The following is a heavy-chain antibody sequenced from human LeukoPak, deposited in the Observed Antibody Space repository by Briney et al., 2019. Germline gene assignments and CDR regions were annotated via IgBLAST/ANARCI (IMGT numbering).Heavy chain of an antibody. D-gene: IGHD2-2*01. J-gene: IGHJ6*03. V-gene: IGHV3-48*04. CDR2: ISSSSSTI. CDR3: ARVSAAIHYYYMDV. CDR1: GFTFSSYS. Sequence: PGGSLRLSCAASGFTFSSYSMNWVRQAPGKGLEWVSYISSSSSTIYYADSVKGRFTISRDNAKNSLYLQMNSLRAEDTAVYYCARVSAAIHYYYMDVWGKGTTVTVSS.